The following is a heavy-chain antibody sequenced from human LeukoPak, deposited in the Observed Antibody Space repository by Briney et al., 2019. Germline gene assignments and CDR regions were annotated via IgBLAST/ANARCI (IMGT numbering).Heavy chain of an antibody. J-gene: IGHJ4*02. CDR3: ARGDSGSYYFDY. CDR1: GFTFSSYE. CDR2: ISSSGSTI. D-gene: IGHD1-26*01. V-gene: IGHV3-48*03. Sequence: GGSLRLSCAASGFTFSSYEMNWVCQAPGKGLEWVSYISSSGSTIYYADSVKGRFTISRDNAKNSLYLQMNSLRAEDTAVYYCARGDSGSYYFDYWRQGTLVTVSS.